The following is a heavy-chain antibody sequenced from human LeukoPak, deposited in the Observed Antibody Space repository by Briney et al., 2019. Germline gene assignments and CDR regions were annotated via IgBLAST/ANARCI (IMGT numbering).Heavy chain of an antibody. CDR2: ISSSSSYI. CDR1: GFTFSSYS. J-gene: IGHJ4*02. D-gene: IGHD3-9*01. Sequence: GGSLRLSCAASGFTFSSYSMNWVRQAPGEGLEWVSSISSSSSYIYYADSVKGRSTISRDNAKNSLYLQMNSLRAEDTAVYYCATILTGYYLIDYWGQGTLVTVSS. V-gene: IGHV3-21*01. CDR3: ATILTGYYLIDY.